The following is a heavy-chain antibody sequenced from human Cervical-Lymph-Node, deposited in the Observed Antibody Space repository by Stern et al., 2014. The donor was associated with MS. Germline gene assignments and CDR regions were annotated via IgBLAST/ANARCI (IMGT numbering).Heavy chain of an antibody. Sequence: EVQLVESGGGLVQPGGSLRLSCVASGFTFSSFPMTWVRQAPGKGLEWVASIKHDGSDKYYVDSVKGRFTISRDNANNSLFLHMNSLYYCAKMTLTRSTGYWGQGILVTVSS. CDR1: GFTFSSFP. CDR3: STGY. J-gene: IGHJ4*02. D-gene: IGHD3-10*01. CDR2: IKHDGSDK. V-gene: IGHV3-7*01.